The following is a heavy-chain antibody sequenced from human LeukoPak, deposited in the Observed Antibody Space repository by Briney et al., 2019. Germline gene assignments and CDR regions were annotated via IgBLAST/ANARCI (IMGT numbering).Heavy chain of an antibody. CDR2: INSDGINT. D-gene: IGHD6-6*01. Sequence: PGGSLRLSCAASGFTFSNYWMHWVRQAPGKGLVWVSRINSDGINTSYADSVKGRFTISRDNAKNTLNLQMDSLRAEDTAVYYCARGGVYSTSAVDYWGQGTLVTVSS. CDR1: GFTFSNYW. CDR3: ARGGVYSTSAVDY. V-gene: IGHV3-74*01. J-gene: IGHJ4*02.